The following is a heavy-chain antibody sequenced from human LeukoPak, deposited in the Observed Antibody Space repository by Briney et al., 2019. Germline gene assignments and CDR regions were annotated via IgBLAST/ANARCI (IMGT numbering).Heavy chain of an antibody. CDR1: GGSISSGDYY. Sequence: SQTLSLTCTVSGGSISSGDYYWSWIRQPPGKGLEWIGYIYYSGSTYYNPSLKSRVTISVDTSKNQFSLKLSSVTAADTAVYCCARVYSSSWYYFDYWGQGTLVTVSS. D-gene: IGHD6-13*01. CDR2: IYYSGST. V-gene: IGHV4-30-4*01. J-gene: IGHJ4*02. CDR3: ARVYSSSWYYFDY.